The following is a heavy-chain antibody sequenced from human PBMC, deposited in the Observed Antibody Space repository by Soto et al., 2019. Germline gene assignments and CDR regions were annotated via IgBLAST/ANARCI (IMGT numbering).Heavy chain of an antibody. V-gene: IGHV4-59*12. D-gene: IGHD6-13*01. CDR2: IYYSGST. Sequence: SETLSLTCTVSGGSISSYYWSWIRQPPGKGLEWIGYIYYSGSTNYNPSLKSRVTISVDTSENQFSLKLSSVTAADTAVYYCARGEQQLVLNWFDPWGQGTLVTVSS. J-gene: IGHJ5*02. CDR3: ARGEQQLVLNWFDP. CDR1: GGSISSYY.